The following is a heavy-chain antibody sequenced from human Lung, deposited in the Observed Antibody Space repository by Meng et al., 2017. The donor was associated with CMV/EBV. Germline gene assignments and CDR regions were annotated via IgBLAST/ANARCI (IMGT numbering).Heavy chain of an antibody. D-gene: IGHD6-19*01. V-gene: IGHV1-8*01. J-gene: IGHJ4*02. CDR3: ARGLAVAGTSHFDY. Sequence: ASVKVSXKASGYTFTSYDINWVRQATGQGLEWMGWMNPNSGNTGYAQKFQGRVTMTRDTSISTAYMELSRLRSDDTAVYYCARGLAVAGTSHFDYWGQGTLVTVSS. CDR2: MNPNSGNT. CDR1: GYTFTSYD.